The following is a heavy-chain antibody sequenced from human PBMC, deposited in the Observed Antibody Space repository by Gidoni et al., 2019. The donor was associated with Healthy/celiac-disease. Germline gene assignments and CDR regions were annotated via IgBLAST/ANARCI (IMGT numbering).Heavy chain of an antibody. CDR1: GFTFSSYG. V-gene: IGHV3-33*01. Sequence: QVQLVESGGGVVQPGRSLRLSCAASGFTFSSYGMHWFRQAPGKGLEWVAVIWYDGSNKYYADSVKGRFTISRDNSKNTLYLQMNSLRAEDTAVYYCAREGRGYDSSGYYYYCDYWGQGTLVTVSS. J-gene: IGHJ4*02. D-gene: IGHD3-22*01. CDR3: AREGRGYDSSGYYYYCDY. CDR2: IWYDGSNK.